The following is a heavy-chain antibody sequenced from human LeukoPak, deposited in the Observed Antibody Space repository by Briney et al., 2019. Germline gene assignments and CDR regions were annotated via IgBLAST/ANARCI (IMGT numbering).Heavy chain of an antibody. CDR1: GFTFSSYA. CDR3: ARVPGYS. J-gene: IGHJ4*02. D-gene: IGHD6-13*01. V-gene: IGHV3-30-3*01. Sequence: HSGRSLRLSCAASGFTFSSYAMHWVRQAPGKGLEWVAVISYDGSNKYHADSVKGRFTISRDNSKNTLYLQMNSLRVEDTAVYYCARVPGYSWGQGTLVTVSS. CDR2: ISYDGSNK.